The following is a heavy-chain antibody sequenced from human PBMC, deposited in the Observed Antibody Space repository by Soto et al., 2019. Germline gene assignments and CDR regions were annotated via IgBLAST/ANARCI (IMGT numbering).Heavy chain of an antibody. V-gene: IGHV3-33*01. J-gene: IGHJ4*02. CDR3: ARGPREYYFDY. D-gene: IGHD3-10*01. CDR1: GFTFSSYG. CDR2: IWYDGSNK. Sequence: QVQLVESGGGVVQPGRSLRLSCAASGFTFSSYGMHWVRQAPGKGLEWVAVIWYDGSNKYYADSVQGRFTISRDNSKNKQYLQMNSLRAEDTAVYYCARGPREYYFDYWGQGTLVTVSS.